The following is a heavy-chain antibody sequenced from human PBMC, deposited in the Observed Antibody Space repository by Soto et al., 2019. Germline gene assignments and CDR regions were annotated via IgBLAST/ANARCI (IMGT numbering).Heavy chain of an antibody. Sequence: SETLSHTWSVAGGSSSSGSYYWSWIRKPPGKGLEWIGYIYYSGSTNYNPSLKGRVTISVDTSKNQFSLKLSSVTAADTAVYYCASPKIAFYNWFDPWGQGTLVTVSS. CDR2: IYYSGST. CDR3: ASPKIAFYNWFDP. J-gene: IGHJ5*02. CDR1: GGSSSSGSYY. D-gene: IGHD3-3*02. V-gene: IGHV4-61*01.